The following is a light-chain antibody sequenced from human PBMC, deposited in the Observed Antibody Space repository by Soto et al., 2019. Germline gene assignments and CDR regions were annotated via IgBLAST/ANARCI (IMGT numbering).Light chain of an antibody. CDR3: QQYNNWWT. CDR1: QSVSSN. J-gene: IGKJ1*01. Sequence: EIVMTQSPATLSVSPGERATLSCRASQSVSSNLAWYQHKPGQAPRLLIYGASTRATGIPARFSGSGSGTAFPLTISSLQSEDFAVYYCQQYNNWWTFGQGTKVEIK. V-gene: IGKV3-15*01. CDR2: GAS.